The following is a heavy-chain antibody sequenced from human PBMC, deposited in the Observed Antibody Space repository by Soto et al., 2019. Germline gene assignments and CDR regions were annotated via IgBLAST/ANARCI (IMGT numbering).Heavy chain of an antibody. J-gene: IGHJ6*02. CDR3: TTDFDYSNRYYYYYGMDV. D-gene: IGHD4-4*01. CDR1: GFTFSNAW. CDR2: IKSKTDGGTT. Sequence: GGSLRLSCAASGFTFSNAWMSWVRQAPGKGLEWVGRIKSKTDGGTTDYAAPVKGRFTISRDDSKNTLYLQMNSLKTEDTAVYYCTTDFDYSNRYYYYYGMDVWGQGTTVTVSS. V-gene: IGHV3-15*01.